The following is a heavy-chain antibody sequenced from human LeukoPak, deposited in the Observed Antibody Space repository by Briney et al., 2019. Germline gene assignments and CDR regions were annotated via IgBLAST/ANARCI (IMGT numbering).Heavy chain of an antibody. CDR3: ARDRGAAANNWFDP. CDR1: GGTFSSYA. Sequence: VASVKVSCKASGGTFSSYAISWVRQAPGQGLEWMGRIIPIFGIANYAQKFQGRVTITADKSTGTAYMELSSLRSEDTAVYYCARDRGAAANNWFDPWGQGTLVTVSS. V-gene: IGHV1-69*04. D-gene: IGHD2-2*01. J-gene: IGHJ5*02. CDR2: IIPIFGIA.